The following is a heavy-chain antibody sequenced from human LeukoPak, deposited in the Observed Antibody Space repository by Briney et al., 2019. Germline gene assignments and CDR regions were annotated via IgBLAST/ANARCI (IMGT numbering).Heavy chain of an antibody. CDR1: GFSFSSYG. V-gene: IGHV3-30*02. Sequence: GGSLRLSCAGSGFSFSSYGMHWVRQAPGKGLKWMAFIRSDGSNKYYADSVKGRITISRDNSKNTLYLQMNSMRAEDTAVYYCAKGIFAGYSSSWSWGGLDYWGQGTLVTVSS. CDR2: IRSDGSNK. D-gene: IGHD6-13*01. CDR3: AKGIFAGYSSSWSWGGLDY. J-gene: IGHJ4*02.